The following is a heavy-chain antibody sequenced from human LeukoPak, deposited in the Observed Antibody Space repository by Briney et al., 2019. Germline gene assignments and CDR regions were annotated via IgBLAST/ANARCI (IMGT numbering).Heavy chain of an antibody. Sequence: PSETLSLTCAVSGGSISSGGYSWGWIRQPPGKGLEWIGYIYHSGSTYYNPSLKSRVTISVDRSKNQFSLKLSSVTAADTAVYYCARAYGSGGGGKGNWFDPWGQGTLVTVSS. CDR3: ARAYGSGGGGKGNWFDP. CDR1: GGSISSGGYS. J-gene: IGHJ5*02. V-gene: IGHV4-30-2*01. D-gene: IGHD3-10*01. CDR2: IYHSGST.